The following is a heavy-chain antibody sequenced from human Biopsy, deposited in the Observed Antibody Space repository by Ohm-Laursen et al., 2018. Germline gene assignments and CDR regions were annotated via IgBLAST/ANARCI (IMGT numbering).Heavy chain of an antibody. Sequence: SDTLSLTCTVSGGSISSYYWSWIRQPPGKGLEWIGFLYYNGFTNSNPSLKSRVTISVDPFRNQFSLKLNFVTAADTAVYYCARDYDTSGYYYVSWGQGTLVTVSS. CDR1: GGSISSYY. CDR3: ARDYDTSGYYYVS. V-gene: IGHV4-59*12. D-gene: IGHD3-22*01. CDR2: LYYNGFT. J-gene: IGHJ5*02.